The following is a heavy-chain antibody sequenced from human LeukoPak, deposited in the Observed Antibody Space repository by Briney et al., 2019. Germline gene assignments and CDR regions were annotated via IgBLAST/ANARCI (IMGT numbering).Heavy chain of an antibody. CDR1: GFTFSSYG. Sequence: GGSLRLSCAASGFTFSSYGMHWVRQAPGKGLEWVAFIRYDGSNKYYADSVKGRFTISRDNSKNTLYLQMNSLRAEDTAVYYCANSGGDYGDYYFDYWGQGTLVTVSS. V-gene: IGHV3-30*02. J-gene: IGHJ4*02. D-gene: IGHD4-17*01. CDR3: ANSGGDYGDYYFDY. CDR2: IRYDGSNK.